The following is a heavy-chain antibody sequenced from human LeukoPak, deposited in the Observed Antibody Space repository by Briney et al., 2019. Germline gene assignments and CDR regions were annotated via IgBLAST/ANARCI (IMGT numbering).Heavy chain of an antibody. Sequence: GRSPRPSSAASGFTFSSYATSWVRLAPGNGLDRASAISSSGGSTYYADSVQGWLTISRDNSMPALYLQINSLRAEDTAVYYCAKSVQMPLLWFGEGLYFDYWGQGTLVTVSS. CDR2: ISSSGGST. J-gene: IGHJ4*02. D-gene: IGHD3-10*01. CDR1: GFTFSSYA. V-gene: IGHV3-23*01. CDR3: AKSVQMPLLWFGEGLYFDY.